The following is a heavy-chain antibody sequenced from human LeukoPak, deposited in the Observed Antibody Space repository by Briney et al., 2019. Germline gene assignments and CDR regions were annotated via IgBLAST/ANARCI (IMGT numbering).Heavy chain of an antibody. Sequence: GGSLRLSCAGSGFTFSSYSMNWVRQAPGKGLEWVSSISSSSTYIYYADSVKGRFTISRDNAKNSLYLQMNSLRAEDTAVYYCARGYSYGSHFDYWGQGTLVTVSS. CDR2: ISSSSTYI. J-gene: IGHJ4*02. V-gene: IGHV3-21*01. D-gene: IGHD5-18*01. CDR1: GFTFSSYS. CDR3: ARGYSYGSHFDY.